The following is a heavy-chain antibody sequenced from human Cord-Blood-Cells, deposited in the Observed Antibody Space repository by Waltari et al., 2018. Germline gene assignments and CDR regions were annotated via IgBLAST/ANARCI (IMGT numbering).Heavy chain of an antibody. CDR2: INHSGST. D-gene: IGHD3-22*01. CDR1: GGSFRGYY. Sequence: QVQLQQWGAGLLKPSETLSLTCAVYGGSFRGYYWSWIRQPPGKGLEWSGEINHSGSTNYNPSLKSRVTISVDTSKNQFSLKLSSVTAADTAVYYCASYYYDSSGPYDAFDIWGQGTMVTVSS. J-gene: IGHJ3*02. V-gene: IGHV4-34*01. CDR3: ASYYYDSSGPYDAFDI.